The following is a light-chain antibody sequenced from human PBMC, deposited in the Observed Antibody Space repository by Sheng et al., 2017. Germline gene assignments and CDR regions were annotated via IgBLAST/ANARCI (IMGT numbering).Light chain of an antibody. CDR3: QQYENSPLT. CDR1: QTINTW. Sequence: IQMTQSPSTLSASVGDRVTITCRASQTINTWLAWYQQRPGKAPKLLIFKTSLLETGVPSRFSGSGSGTEFTLTITSLQPEDFATYYCQQYENSPLTFGGGPGWRSN. CDR2: KTS. V-gene: IGKV1-5*03. J-gene: IGKJ4*01.